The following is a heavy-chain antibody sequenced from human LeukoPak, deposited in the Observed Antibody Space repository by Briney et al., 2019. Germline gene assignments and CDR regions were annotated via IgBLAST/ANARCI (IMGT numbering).Heavy chain of an antibody. CDR1: GGSVSSYY. V-gene: IGHV4-59*02. CDR3: ARVREFDWFRPVGHWFDP. D-gene: IGHD3-9*01. Sequence: PSETLSLTCTVSGGSVSSYYWSWIRQPPGKGLEWIGYIYYSGSTNYNPSLKSRVTISVDTSKNQFSLKLSSVTAADTAVYYCARVREFDWFRPVGHWFDPWGQGTLVTVSS. CDR2: IYYSGST. J-gene: IGHJ5*02.